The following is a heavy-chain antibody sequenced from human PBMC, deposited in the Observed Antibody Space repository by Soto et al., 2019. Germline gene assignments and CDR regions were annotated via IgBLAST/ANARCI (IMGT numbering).Heavy chain of an antibody. J-gene: IGHJ4*01. D-gene: IGHD6-19*01. CDR1: GGSISSSSYY. CDR3: VRAPEQRPIDY. Sequence: PSETLSLTCTVSGGSISSSSYYWGWIRQPPGKGLEWIGSIYYSGSTYYNPSLKSRVTISVDNAKNTLYLQMDSLRAEDTAVYYCVRAPEQRPIDYWGHGSLVTVSS. CDR2: IYYSGST. V-gene: IGHV4-39*02.